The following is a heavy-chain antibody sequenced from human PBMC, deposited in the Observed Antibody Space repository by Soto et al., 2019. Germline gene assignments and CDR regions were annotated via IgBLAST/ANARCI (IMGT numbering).Heavy chain of an antibody. CDR3: ARDSTSGLAFDN. J-gene: IGHJ4*02. D-gene: IGHD3-9*01. V-gene: IGHV3-11*05. CDR1: GFRFSEFY. CDR2: ISIGSTYT. Sequence: QVQLVESGGGLVKPGGSLRLSCAASGFRFSEFYMMWIRQAPGKGLEWIAYISIGSTYTNYADSVKGRFTISRDSATNSLFLQMNSLRHEDKGMYYCARDSTSGLAFDNWGQGTLVTVSS.